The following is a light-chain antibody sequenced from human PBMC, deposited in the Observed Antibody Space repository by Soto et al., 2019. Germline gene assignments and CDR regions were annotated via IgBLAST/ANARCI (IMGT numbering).Light chain of an antibody. CDR2: GAA. CDR1: ESIGSN. J-gene: IGKJ1*01. Sequence: EIVMTQSPATLSLSPGERATLSCRASESIGSNLAWYQQKPGQAPRLLIYGAATRATAFPARFSGSGFGTEFTLTISSLQSDDFAVYYCQQYNDWLTWTFGQGTKVEIK. CDR3: QQYNDWLTWT. V-gene: IGKV3-15*01.